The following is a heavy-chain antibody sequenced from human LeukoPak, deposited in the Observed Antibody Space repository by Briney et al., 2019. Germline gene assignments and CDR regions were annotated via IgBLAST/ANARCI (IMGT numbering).Heavy chain of an antibody. CDR2: ITSSGGFI. CDR3: ARDLIMGATNY. V-gene: IGHV3-21*01. CDR1: GFTFSSYS. J-gene: IGHJ4*02. D-gene: IGHD1-26*01. Sequence: GGSLRLSCAASGFTFSSYSMNWVRQAPGKGLEWVSSITSSGGFIYYADSVKGRFTISRDNAKNSLYLQMNSLRAEDTAVYCCARDLIMGATNYWGQGTLVTVSS.